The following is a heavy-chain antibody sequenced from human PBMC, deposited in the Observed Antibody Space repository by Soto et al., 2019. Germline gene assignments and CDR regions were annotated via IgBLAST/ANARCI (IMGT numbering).Heavy chain of an antibody. CDR3: ASPKIAFYNWFDP. V-gene: IGHV4-39*01. J-gene: IGHJ5*02. Sequence: PSETLSLTCSVSGASISIGTDYWGWIRQPPGKGLDWIGNIHYSGSTYYNPSLKSRFNISVDTSKNQFSLKLSSVTAADTAVYYCASPKIAFYNWFDPWGQGTLVTVS. D-gene: IGHD3-3*02. CDR2: IHYSGST. CDR1: GASISIGTDY.